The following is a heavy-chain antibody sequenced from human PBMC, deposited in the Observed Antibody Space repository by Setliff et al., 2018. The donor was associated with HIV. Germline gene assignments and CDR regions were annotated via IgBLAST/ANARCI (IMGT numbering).Heavy chain of an antibody. CDR2: IYYSGTT. CDR3: ARDKGYYYIDV. Sequence: SETLSLTCTVSGGTISSSDYYWGWIRQPPGKGLEWIGSIYYSGTTYYNPSLKSRVTISVDTSKNQFSLRLSSVTAADTAVYYCARDKGYYYIDVWGKGITVTVSS. V-gene: IGHV4-39*02. J-gene: IGHJ6*03. CDR1: GGTISSSDYY.